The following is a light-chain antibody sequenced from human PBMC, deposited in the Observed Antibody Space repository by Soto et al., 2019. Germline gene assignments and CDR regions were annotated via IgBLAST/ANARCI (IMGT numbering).Light chain of an antibody. CDR2: NDS. V-gene: IGLV3-21*02. J-gene: IGLJ1*01. CDR3: QVWDSDRYQLYG. CDR1: NIGRKG. Sequence: SYELTQPPSVSVAPGQTARITCGGNNIGRKGVHWYQQRPGQAPILIVYNDSERPSGIPERFSGSNSGNTATLTISGVVGGDEGDYYCQVWDSDRYQLYGFGTGTKLTLL.